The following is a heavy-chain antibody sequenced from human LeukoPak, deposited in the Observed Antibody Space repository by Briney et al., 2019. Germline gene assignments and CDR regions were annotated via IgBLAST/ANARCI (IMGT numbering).Heavy chain of an antibody. Sequence: GGSLRLSCAPSGVTFSRYAMSWVRQAPGEGVEWVSGFGGSGGDTYYADSVKGRFTISTDNSKNTLYLQMNSLRAEDTAVYYCAKDRGSGWSGWGQGTLVTVSS. J-gene: IGHJ4*02. CDR2: FGGSGGDT. V-gene: IGHV3-23*01. D-gene: IGHD6-19*01. CDR1: GVTFSRYA. CDR3: AKDRGSGWSG.